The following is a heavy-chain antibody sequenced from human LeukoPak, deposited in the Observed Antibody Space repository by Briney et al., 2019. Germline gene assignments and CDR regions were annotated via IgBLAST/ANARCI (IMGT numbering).Heavy chain of an antibody. CDR3: ARLVAIRTNRLDP. CDR2: IHHSGST. D-gene: IGHD2-2*02. V-gene: IGHV4-38-2*02. J-gene: IGHJ5*02. Sequence: SETLSLTCTVSGYSVSSGYYWGWIRQPPGKGLEWIGSIHHSGSTYFNLSLKSRVIISVDTSNNQFSLRLTSVTAADTAVYYCARLVAIRTNRLDPWGQGTLVTVSS. CDR1: GYSVSSGYY.